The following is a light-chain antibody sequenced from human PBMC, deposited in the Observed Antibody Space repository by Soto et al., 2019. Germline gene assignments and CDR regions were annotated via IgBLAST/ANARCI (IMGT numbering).Light chain of an antibody. CDR3: QQYNSCPPWT. Sequence: EMLMTQAPGALSVSRGERATLSWRVSQSVSSNFSWYQHKPRQAPRLLIYGASTRATGIPARFSGSGSGTDFTLAISSLQSEDFAVYYCQQYNSCPPWTFGQGTKVDIK. CDR1: QSVSSN. J-gene: IGKJ1*01. CDR2: GAS. V-gene: IGKV3-15*01.